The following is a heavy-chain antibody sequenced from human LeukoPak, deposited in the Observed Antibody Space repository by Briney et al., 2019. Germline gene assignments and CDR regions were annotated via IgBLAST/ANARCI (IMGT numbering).Heavy chain of an antibody. CDR1: EFTFSTFNNFW. V-gene: IGHV3-7*03. Sequence: PGGSLRLSCVVSEFTFSTFNNFWMMWVRQAPGKGLEWVANINQEGSEKHYVDSVKGRFTVSRDNSKNTVYLQMNSLRAEDTAVYYCAKDHYWDYFRGADYWGQGTLVTVSS. CDR3: AKDHYWDYFRGADY. CDR2: INQEGSEK. J-gene: IGHJ4*02. D-gene: IGHD2/OR15-2a*01.